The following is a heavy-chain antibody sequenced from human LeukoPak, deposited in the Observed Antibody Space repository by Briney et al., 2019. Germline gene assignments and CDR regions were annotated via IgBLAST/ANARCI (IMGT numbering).Heavy chain of an antibody. CDR3: ARRRYDSSGYSDY. J-gene: IGHJ4*02. CDR1: GXXFSYXW. D-gene: IGHD3-22*01. CDR2: IKEDGSEK. V-gene: IGHV3-7*01. Sequence: GGSLRLSCAASGXXFSYXWXTWVRQAXXXXXXXXXXIKEDGSEKYYVDSVKGRFTISRDNAKNSLYLQMNSLRAEDTAVYYCARRRYDSSGYSDYWGQGTLVTVSS.